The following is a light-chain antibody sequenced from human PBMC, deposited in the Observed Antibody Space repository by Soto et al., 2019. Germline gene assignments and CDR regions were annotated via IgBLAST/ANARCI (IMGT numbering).Light chain of an antibody. CDR3: SSYTNSSTLVL. CDR2: EVS. CDR1: SSDVGGYNF. J-gene: IGLJ2*01. V-gene: IGLV2-14*01. Sequence: QPALTQPASVSGSPGQSITISCTGTSSDVGGYNFVSWYQHHPGKAPKLIIYEVSNRPSGVSNRFSASKSGNTASLTIFGLQAEDEADYYCSSYTNSSTLVLFGGGTKLTVL.